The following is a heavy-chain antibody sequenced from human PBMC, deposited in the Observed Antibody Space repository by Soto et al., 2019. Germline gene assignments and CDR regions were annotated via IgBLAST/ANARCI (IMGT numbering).Heavy chain of an antibody. D-gene: IGHD2-21*01. CDR2: IYYSGST. V-gene: IGHV4-39*01. CDR3: ARRPNVGIAFDY. CDR1: GGSISSSSYY. J-gene: IGHJ4*02. Sequence: XTLYPTCTVPGGSISSSSYYWGWIRQPPGKGLEWIWSIYYSGSTYYNPSLKSRVTISVDTYKNQFSLKLSSVTAADKAVYYCARRPNVGIAFDYWGQGNLGTVSS.